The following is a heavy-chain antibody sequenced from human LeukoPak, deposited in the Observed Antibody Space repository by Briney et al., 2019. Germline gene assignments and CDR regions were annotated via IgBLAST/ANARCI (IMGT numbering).Heavy chain of an antibody. CDR2: TYYRSKWYN. V-gene: IGHV6-1*01. J-gene: IGHJ5*02. Sequence: PSQTHSLTCAISGDSVSSNSAAWNWIRQSPSRGLEWLGRTYYRSKWYNDYAVSVKSRITINPDTSKNQFSLQLNSVTPEDTAVYYCAASPIAAELDINWFDPWGQGTLVTVSS. D-gene: IGHD6-13*01. CDR3: AASPIAAELDINWFDP. CDR1: GDSVSSNSAA.